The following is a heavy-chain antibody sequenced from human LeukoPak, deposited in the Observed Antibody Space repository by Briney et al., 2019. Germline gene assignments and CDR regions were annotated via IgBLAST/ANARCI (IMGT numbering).Heavy chain of an antibody. CDR3: ASVRRGFGESSKYYSYYYMDV. CDR1: GGSFSGYY. J-gene: IGHJ6*03. CDR2: IYYSGST. Sequence: SETLSLTCAVYGGSFSGYYWSWIRQPPGKGLEWIGSIYYSGSTYYNPSLKSRVTISVDTSNNQFSLKLSAVTAADTAVYFCASVRRGFGESSKYYSYYYMDVWGNGTTVTISS. D-gene: IGHD3-10*01. V-gene: IGHV4-34*01.